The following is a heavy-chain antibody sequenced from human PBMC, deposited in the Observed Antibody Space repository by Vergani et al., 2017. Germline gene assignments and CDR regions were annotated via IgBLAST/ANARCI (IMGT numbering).Heavy chain of an antibody. CDR1: GFTFSSYS. CDR3: ARDIRSIARDSAMVINSGAY. J-gene: IGHJ4*02. Sequence: EVQLVESGGGLVKPGGSLRLSCAASGFTFSSYSMNWVRQAPGKGLEWVSSISSSSSYIYYADSVKGRFTISRDNANNSLYLQMNSLRAEDTAVYYCARDIRSIARDSAMVINSGAYWSQGTLVTVSS. V-gene: IGHV3-21*01. D-gene: IGHD5-18*01. CDR2: ISSSSSYI.